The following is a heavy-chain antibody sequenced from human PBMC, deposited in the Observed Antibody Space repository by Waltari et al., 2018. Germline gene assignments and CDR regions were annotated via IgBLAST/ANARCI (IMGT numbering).Heavy chain of an antibody. CDR2: ISGSGAST. Sequence: EVQLLESGGGLVQPGGSLRLSCVASGFIFSNYAMNWVRQAPGKGLEWVSAISGSGASTFHADSVKGRFTISRDNSKNTLYLQVTSLRAEDTAVYCCARAYSGVQMVRDDGFDFWGQGTMVTVSS. J-gene: IGHJ3*01. V-gene: IGHV3-23*01. CDR1: GFIFSNYA. CDR3: ARAYSGVQMVRDDGFDF. D-gene: IGHD1-26*01.